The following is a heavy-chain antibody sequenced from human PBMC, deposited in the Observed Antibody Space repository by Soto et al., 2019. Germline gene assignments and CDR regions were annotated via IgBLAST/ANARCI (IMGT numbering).Heavy chain of an antibody. D-gene: IGHD6-19*01. J-gene: IGHJ4*02. Sequence: QVQLVESGGGVVQPGRSLRLSCAASEFTFSSYGMHWVRQAPGKGLEWVAVISYDGSNKYYADSVKGRFTISRDNSKNTLYLQMNSLRAEDTAVYYCAKDQYSSGWNDFDYWGQGTLVTVSS. CDR3: AKDQYSSGWNDFDY. CDR1: EFTFSSYG. CDR2: ISYDGSNK. V-gene: IGHV3-30*18.